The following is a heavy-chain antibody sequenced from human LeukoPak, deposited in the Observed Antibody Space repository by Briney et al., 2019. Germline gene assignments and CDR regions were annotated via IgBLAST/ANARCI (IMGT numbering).Heavy chain of an antibody. J-gene: IGHJ5*02. CDR1: GASISSHY. D-gene: IGHD2-21*02. V-gene: IGHV4-59*11. CDR3: ARAGYCGGDCYSP. CDR2: IYYSVRT. Sequence: SETLSLTCSVSGASISSHYWSWIRQPPGKGLEWIGYIYYSVRTNYNPSLKSRVTISVDMPNNQFSLKVSSVTAADTAVYYCARAGYCGGDCYSPWGQGTLVTVSS.